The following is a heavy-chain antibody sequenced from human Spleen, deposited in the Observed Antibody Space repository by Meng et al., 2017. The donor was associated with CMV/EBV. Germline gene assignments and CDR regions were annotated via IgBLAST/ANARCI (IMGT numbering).Heavy chain of an antibody. D-gene: IGHD1-26*01. J-gene: IGHJ4*02. CDR1: GDTFRTYA. CDR2: VIPMVDVA. V-gene: IGHV1-69*04. Sequence: SVKVSCKTSGDTFRTYAISWVRQAPGQGLEWMGRVIPMVDVANYAQKFQGRVTITGDKPTSTAYMELSSLRAEDTAVYYCARGRGATSAKVWYYFDQWGQGTLVTVSS. CDR3: ARGRGATSAKVWYYFDQ.